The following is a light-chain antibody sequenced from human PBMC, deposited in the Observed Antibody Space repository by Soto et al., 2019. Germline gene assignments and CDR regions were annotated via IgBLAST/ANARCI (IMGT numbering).Light chain of an antibody. J-gene: IGLJ2*01. V-gene: IGLV2-23*02. Sequence: QSVLTQPASVSGSPGQSITISCTGTSSYVGSDNLVSWFQQHPGKAPKLMIYEVNKRPSGVSNRFSGSKSGNTASLTISGLQAEDGADYYCSSARSYIHVVFGGGTKLTVL. CDR3: SSARSYIHVV. CDR2: EVN. CDR1: SSYVGSDNL.